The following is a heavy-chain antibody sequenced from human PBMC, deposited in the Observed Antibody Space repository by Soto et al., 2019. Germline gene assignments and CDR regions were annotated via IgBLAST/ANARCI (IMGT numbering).Heavy chain of an antibody. CDR3: ARAALIAGDYGDYLDD. J-gene: IGHJ4*02. CDR1: GGSISSGDYY. D-gene: IGHD4-17*01. CDR2: IYYSGST. V-gene: IGHV4-30-4*01. Sequence: PSETLSLTCTVSGGSISSGDYYWSWIRQPPGKGLEWIGYIYYSGSTYYNPSLKSRVTISVDTSKNQFSLKLSSVTAADTAVYYCARAALIAGDYGDYLDDWGQGTLVTVSS.